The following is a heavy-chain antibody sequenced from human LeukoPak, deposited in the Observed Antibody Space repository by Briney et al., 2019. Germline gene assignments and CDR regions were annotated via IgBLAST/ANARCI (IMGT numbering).Heavy chain of an antibody. D-gene: IGHD4-17*01. Sequence: GGSLRLSCSASGFTFSTYPMNWVRQAPGRGLEWVSSIDPSSSYIYYADSVRGRFTISRDNAQNSLYLQVNSLRAEDTAVYYCTRGSYGDYEYWGQGTLVTVSS. CDR3: TRGSYGDYEY. V-gene: IGHV3-21*01. CDR1: GFTFSTYP. J-gene: IGHJ4*02. CDR2: IDPSSSYI.